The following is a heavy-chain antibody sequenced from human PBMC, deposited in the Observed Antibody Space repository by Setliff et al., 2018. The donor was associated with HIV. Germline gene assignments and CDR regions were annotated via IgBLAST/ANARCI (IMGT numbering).Heavy chain of an antibody. CDR2: ISHSGST. V-gene: IGHV4-4*02. D-gene: IGHD3-16*01. CDR1: GGSFSSSNW. CDR3: AGGDQLVRRGVFNI. Sequence: PSETLSLTCAVSGGSFSSSNWWSWVRQPPGKGLEWIGEISHSGSTNYNPSLKSRVTISLDKSKNQFSLKLSSVTAADTAVYYCAGGDQLVRRGVFNIWGPGTMVTVSS. J-gene: IGHJ3*02.